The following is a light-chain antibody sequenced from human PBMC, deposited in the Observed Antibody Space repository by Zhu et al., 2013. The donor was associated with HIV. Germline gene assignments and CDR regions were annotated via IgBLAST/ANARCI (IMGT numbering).Light chain of an antibody. CDR1: NIGSKA. J-gene: IGLJ2*01. Sequence: SYVLTQPPSVSVAPGKTASITCGGNNIGSKAVHWYQQKPGQSPLLVIYQDDKRPSGVPERFSGSNSGNTATLTISGTQAMDEADYFCQAWDSSPVFGGGTKLTVL. V-gene: IGLV3-21*01. CDR3: QAWDSSPV. CDR2: QDD.